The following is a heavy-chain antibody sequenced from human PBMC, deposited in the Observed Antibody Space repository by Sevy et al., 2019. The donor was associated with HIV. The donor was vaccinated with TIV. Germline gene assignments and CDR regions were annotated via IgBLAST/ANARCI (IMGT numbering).Heavy chain of an antibody. CDR1: GFTFSSYA. J-gene: IGHJ2*01. D-gene: IGHD3-22*01. CDR2: ISGSGGST. CDR3: AKSPLTWDSSGYYYSGYWYFDL. Sequence: GGSLRLSCAASGFTFSSYAMSWVRQAPGKGLEWVSAISGSGGSTYYADSVKGRFTISRDNSKNTLYLQMNSLRAEETAVYYCAKSPLTWDSSGYYYSGYWYFDLWGRGTLVTVSS. V-gene: IGHV3-23*01.